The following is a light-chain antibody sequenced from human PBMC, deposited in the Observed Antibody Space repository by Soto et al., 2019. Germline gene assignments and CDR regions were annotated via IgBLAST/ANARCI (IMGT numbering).Light chain of an antibody. Sequence: QSALTQPASVSGSPGQSITISCTGTTSDVGRYNYVSWHQQHPGKAPKLLIFDVSNRPSGVSDRFSGSKSGNTASLTISGLQAEDEDDYYSNSYTTGTTWVFGGGTKLTVL. V-gene: IGLV2-14*01. J-gene: IGLJ3*02. CDR2: DVS. CDR1: TSDVGRYNY. CDR3: NSYTTGTTWV.